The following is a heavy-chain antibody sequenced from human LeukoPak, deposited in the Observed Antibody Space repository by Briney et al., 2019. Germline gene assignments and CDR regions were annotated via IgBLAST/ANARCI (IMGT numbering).Heavy chain of an antibody. CDR1: GFTFSTYS. V-gene: IGHV3-48*01. CDR3: ASTIAAAS. J-gene: IGHJ4*02. D-gene: IGHD6-13*01. CDR2: ISSSSSTI. Sequence: GGSLRLSCAASGFTFSTYSMNWVRQAPGKGLEWVSYISSSSSTIYYADSVKGRFTISRDNAKNSLFLQMNSLRAEDTAVYYCASTIAAASWGQGTLVTVSS.